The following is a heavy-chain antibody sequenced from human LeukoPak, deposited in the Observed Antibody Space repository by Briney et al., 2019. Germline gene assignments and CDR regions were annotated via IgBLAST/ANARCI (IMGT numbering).Heavy chain of an antibody. CDR3: ARLGPYYDYVWGSYRMPYYFDY. J-gene: IGHJ4*02. D-gene: IGHD3-16*02. CDR2: INHSGST. V-gene: IGHV4-34*01. Sequence: PETLSLTCAVYGESFSGYYWSWLRQPPGKGLEWLGEINHSGSTNYNPSLKSRVTISVDTSKNQFSLKLSSVTAADTAVYYCARLGPYYDYVWGSYRMPYYFDYWGQGTLVTVSS. CDR1: GESFSGYY.